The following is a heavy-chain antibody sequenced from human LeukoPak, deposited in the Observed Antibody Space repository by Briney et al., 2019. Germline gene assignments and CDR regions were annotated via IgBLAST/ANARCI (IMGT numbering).Heavy chain of an antibody. V-gene: IGHV3-13*04. CDR3: ARERKIAVAGRYYYYGMDV. J-gene: IGHJ6*02. Sequence: GGSLRLSCAASGFTFSSYDMHWVRQATGKGLEWASAIGTAGDTYYPGSVKGRFTISRENAKNSSYLQMNSLRAGDTAVYYCARERKIAVAGRYYYYGMDVWGQGTTVTVSS. CDR1: GFTFSSYD. CDR2: IGTAGDT. D-gene: IGHD6-19*01.